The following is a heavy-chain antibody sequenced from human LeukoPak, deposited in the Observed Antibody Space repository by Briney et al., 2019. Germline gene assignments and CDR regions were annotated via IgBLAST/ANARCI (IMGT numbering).Heavy chain of an antibody. J-gene: IGHJ6*02. Sequence: PSETLSLIYAVWGGTISSYYWLWIRQPPAKGREWIGYLYFSGSTDYNPSLKSRVTISADTSKDQFSLRLSSVTAADTAVYYCARQSDYDIYGMDVWGQGTTVTVSS. D-gene: IGHD3-9*01. V-gene: IGHV4-59*08. CDR1: GGTISSYY. CDR3: ARQSDYDIYGMDV. CDR2: LYFSGST.